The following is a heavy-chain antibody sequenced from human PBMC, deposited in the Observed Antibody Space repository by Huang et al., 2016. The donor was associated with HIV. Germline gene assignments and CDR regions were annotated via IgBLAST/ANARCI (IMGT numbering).Heavy chain of an antibody. CDR3: AKDGADEEWDIDY. Sequence: VQLVESGGGVVQPGRSLRLDCAASGFSFSTYGLDWVRQAPGKGMEEVAVISYDGSNKYYSHSLKGRFTISRDTSENKVYLEMNSLRHEDTAVYYCAKDGADEEWDIDYWGQGTLVTVSS. V-gene: IGHV3-30*18. D-gene: IGHD1-26*01. J-gene: IGHJ4*02. CDR1: GFSFSTYG. CDR2: ISYDGSNK.